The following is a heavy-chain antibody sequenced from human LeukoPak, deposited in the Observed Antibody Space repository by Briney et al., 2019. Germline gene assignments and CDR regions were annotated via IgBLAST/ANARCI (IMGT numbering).Heavy chain of an antibody. CDR2: MNPNSGNT. D-gene: IGHD3-10*01. CDR1: GYTFTSYD. J-gene: IGHJ3*02. V-gene: IGHV1-8*01. CDR3: ASDFHGWFGENDAFDI. Sequence: GASVKVSCKASGYTFTSYDINWGRQATGQGLEWMGWMNPNSGNTGYAQKFQGRVTMTRNTSISTAYMELSSLRSEDTAVYYCASDFHGWFGENDAFDIWGQGTMVTVSS.